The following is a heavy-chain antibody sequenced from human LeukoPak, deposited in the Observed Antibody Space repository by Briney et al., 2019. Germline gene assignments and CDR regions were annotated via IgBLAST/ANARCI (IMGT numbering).Heavy chain of an antibody. V-gene: IGHV4-34*01. Sequence: SETLSLTCAVYGGSFSGYYWSWIRQPPGKGLEWIGENNHSGSTNYNPSLKSRVTISVDTSKNQFSLKLSSVTAADTAVYYCARVLCTTLLWFGELCGPVWFDPWGQGTLVTVSS. J-gene: IGHJ5*02. CDR1: GGSFSGYY. CDR3: ARVLCTTLLWFGELCGPVWFDP. D-gene: IGHD3-10*01. CDR2: NNHSGST.